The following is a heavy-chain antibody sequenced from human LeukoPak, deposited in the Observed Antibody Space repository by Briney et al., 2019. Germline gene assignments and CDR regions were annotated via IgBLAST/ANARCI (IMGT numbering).Heavy chain of an antibody. CDR2: ISYDGSNK. CDR1: GFTFSSYA. V-gene: IGHV3-30-3*01. CDR3: ARSSGYYLDFDY. Sequence: GRSLRLYCAASGFTFSSYAMHWVRQAPGKELEWVAVISYDGSNKYYADSVKGRSTISRDNSKNTLYLQMNSLRAEDTAMYYCARSSGYYLDFDYWGQGTLVTVSS. D-gene: IGHD3-22*01. J-gene: IGHJ4*02.